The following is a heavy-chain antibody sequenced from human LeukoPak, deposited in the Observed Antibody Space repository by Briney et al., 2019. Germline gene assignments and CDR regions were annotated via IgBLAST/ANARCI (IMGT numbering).Heavy chain of an antibody. V-gene: IGHV3-23*01. J-gene: IGHJ6*02. Sequence: GGSLRLSCAASGFTFSSYAMSWVRQAPGKGLEWVSAISGSGGSTYYADSVKGRFTISRDNSKNTLYLQMNSLRAEDTAVYYCAREEEIRSFYYYGMDVWGQGTTVTVSS. CDR2: ISGSGGST. D-gene: IGHD3-10*01. CDR1: GFTFSSYA. CDR3: AREEEIRSFYYYGMDV.